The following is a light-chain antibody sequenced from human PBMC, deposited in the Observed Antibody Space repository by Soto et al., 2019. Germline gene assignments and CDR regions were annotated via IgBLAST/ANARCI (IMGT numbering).Light chain of an antibody. CDR2: EGS. CDR1: SSDVGSYNL. V-gene: IGLV2-23*01. CDR3: CSYAGSSTLNWV. Sequence: QSALTQPASVSGSPGQSITISCTGTSSDVGSYNLVSWYQQHPGKAPKLMIYEGSQRPSGVSNRFSGSKSGNTASLTISGLQAEDEADYYCCSYAGSSTLNWVFGGGTKLTVL. J-gene: IGLJ3*02.